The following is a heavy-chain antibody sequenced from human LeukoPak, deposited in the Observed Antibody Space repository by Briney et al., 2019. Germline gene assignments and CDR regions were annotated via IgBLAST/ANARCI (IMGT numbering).Heavy chain of an antibody. CDR3: ARETTTSGAFDI. CDR1: GYTFTSYD. Sequence: GASVKVSCKASGYTFTSYDINWVRQATGQGLEWMGIINPSGGSGTYAQKFQGRVTMTRDMSTSTVYMQLSSLRSEDTAVYYCARETTTSGAFDIWGQGTMVTVSS. CDR2: INPSGGSG. J-gene: IGHJ3*02. D-gene: IGHD2/OR15-2a*01. V-gene: IGHV1-46*01.